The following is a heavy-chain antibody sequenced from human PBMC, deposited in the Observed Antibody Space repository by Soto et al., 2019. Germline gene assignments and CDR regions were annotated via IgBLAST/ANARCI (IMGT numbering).Heavy chain of an antibody. CDR1: GFTFSSYA. D-gene: IGHD3-22*01. Sequence: SGGSLRLSCAASGFTFSSYAMSWVRQAPGKGLEWVSAISGSGGSTYYADSVKGRFTISRDNSKNTLYLQMNSLRAEDTAVYYCAKDRGTYYYDSSGLYFDYWGQGTLVTVSS. CDR3: AKDRGTYYYDSSGLYFDY. V-gene: IGHV3-23*01. CDR2: ISGSGGST. J-gene: IGHJ4*02.